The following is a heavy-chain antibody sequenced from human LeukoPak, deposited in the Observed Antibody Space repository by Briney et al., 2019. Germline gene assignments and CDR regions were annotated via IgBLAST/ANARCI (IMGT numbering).Heavy chain of an antibody. CDR3: ARTEYYFYN. Sequence: SETLSLTCTVSSGSINSYYCSWIRQAPGKGLEWIGYIYYSGSSNYNPSFKSRLTMSVDTSKKQFSLKLSSVTAADTAVYYCARTEYYFYNWGQGSLVTVSS. J-gene: IGHJ4*02. V-gene: IGHV4-59*01. CDR1: SGSINSYY. D-gene: IGHD3-10*01. CDR2: IYYSGSS.